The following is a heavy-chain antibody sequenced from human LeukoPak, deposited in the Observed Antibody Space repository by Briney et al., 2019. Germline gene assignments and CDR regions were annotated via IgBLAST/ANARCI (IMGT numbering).Heavy chain of an antibody. CDR3: ARLPGTNWMGEYYFDY. J-gene: IGHJ4*02. D-gene: IGHD3-16*01. Sequence: SETLSLTCAVYGGSFSGYYWSWIRQPPGKGLEWIGEINHSGTTYYNPSLKSRVTISVDTSKNQFSLKLSSVTAADTAVYYCARLPGTNWMGEYYFDYWGQGTLVTVSS. CDR2: INHSGTT. V-gene: IGHV4-34*01. CDR1: GGSFSGYY.